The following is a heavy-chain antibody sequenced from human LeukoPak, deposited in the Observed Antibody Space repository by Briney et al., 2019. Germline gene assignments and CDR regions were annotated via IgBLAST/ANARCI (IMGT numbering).Heavy chain of an antibody. CDR2: IYSSVST. V-gene: IGHV4-4*09. Sequence: SETLSLTCTVSGDSINDHYWSWIRQPPGEGLEWIAYIYSSVSTNYNPSLKSRVTISVDTSKNQFSLKLSSVTAADTAVYYCARLEPLRFGYYYYYYYMDVWGKGTTVTVSS. J-gene: IGHJ6*03. CDR1: GDSINDHY. CDR3: ARLEPLRFGYYYYYYYMDV. D-gene: IGHD3-3*01.